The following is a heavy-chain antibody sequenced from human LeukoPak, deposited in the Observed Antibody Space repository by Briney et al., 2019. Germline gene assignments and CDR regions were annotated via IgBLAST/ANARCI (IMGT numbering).Heavy chain of an antibody. CDR1: GFTFSSYA. CDR2: ISYDGSNK. CDR3: ARYFRGYDLAYYGMDV. D-gene: IGHD3-3*01. J-gene: IGHJ6*02. Sequence: GGSLRLSCAASGFTFSSYAMHWVRQAPGKGLEWVAVISYDGSNKYYADSVKGRFTISRDNSKNTLYLQMNSLRAEDTAVYYCARYFRGYDLAYYGMDVWGQGTTVTVSS. V-gene: IGHV3-30*04.